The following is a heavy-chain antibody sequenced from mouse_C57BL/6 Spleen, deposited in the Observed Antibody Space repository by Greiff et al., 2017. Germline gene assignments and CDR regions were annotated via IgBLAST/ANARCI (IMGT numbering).Heavy chain of an antibody. CDR1: GYTFTGYW. V-gene: IGHV1-9*01. D-gene: IGHD1-1*01. Sequence: VQLQQSGAELMKPGASVKLSCKATGYTFTGYWIEWVKQRPGHGLEWIGEILPGSGSTNYNEKFKGKATFTADTSSNTAYMQLSSLTTEDSAIYYGERGITTVAGYYYAMDYWGQGTSVTVSS. CDR3: ERGITTVAGYYYAMDY. CDR2: ILPGSGST. J-gene: IGHJ4*01.